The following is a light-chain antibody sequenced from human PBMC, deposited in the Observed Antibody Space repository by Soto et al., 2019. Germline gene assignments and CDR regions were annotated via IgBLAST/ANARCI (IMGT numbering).Light chain of an antibody. CDR2: GAS. CDR1: QSVDSY. Sequence: ESVLIQSPASLSLSPGERSTLSCRAVQSVDSYLVWYQQKPGKAPRLLISGASNRATGIAARFSGSGSGTDFTLTINSLEPEDFAVYYCQQRNNSPITFGQGTRLEIK. J-gene: IGKJ5*01. CDR3: QQRNNSPIT. V-gene: IGKV3-11*01.